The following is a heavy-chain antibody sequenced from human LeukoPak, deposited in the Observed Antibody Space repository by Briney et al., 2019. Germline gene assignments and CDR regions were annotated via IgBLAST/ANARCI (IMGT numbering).Heavy chain of an antibody. V-gene: IGHV4-39*01. CDR3: ARHSEDDFAY. CDR1: GGSISSYY. Sequence: SETLSLTCTVSGGSISSYYWSWIRQPPGKGLEWVGSFYPGANTFYNPSLKSRVSISVDTSKNQFSLKVTSLIAADTAVYYCARHSEDDFAYWGQGSLVTVSS. CDR2: FYPGANT. J-gene: IGHJ4*02. D-gene: IGHD1-26*01.